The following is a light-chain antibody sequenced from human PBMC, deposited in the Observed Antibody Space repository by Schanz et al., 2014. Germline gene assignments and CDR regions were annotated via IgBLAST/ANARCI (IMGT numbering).Light chain of an antibody. CDR2: WAS. V-gene: IGKV4-1*01. J-gene: IGKJ4*01. CDR3: QQYYTTPQLT. Sequence: DIVMTQSPDSLAVSLGERATIHCKSSQSVLYTSNNKNYLAWYQHKPGQPPKLLIYWASTRESGVPDRFSGSGSGTDFTLTISSLQAEDVAVYYCQQYYTTPQLTFGGGTKVEIK. CDR1: QSVLYTSNNKNY.